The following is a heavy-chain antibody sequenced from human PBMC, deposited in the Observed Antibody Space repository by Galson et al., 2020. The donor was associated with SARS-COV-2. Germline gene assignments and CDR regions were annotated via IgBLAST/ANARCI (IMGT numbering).Heavy chain of an antibody. CDR2: IYWADDK. D-gene: IGHD3-22*01. V-gene: IGHV2-5*02. J-gene: IGHJ5*02. CDR3: SQWQHDGSGFYTGYNWFGP. CDR1: GFSLTTSGVG. Sequence: SGPTLVKPTQTLTLTCTFTGFSLTTSGVGVGWIRQPPGTALEWLALIYWADDKRYSPSLKSRLTLTKYTSKNQVVLTLTNMDPADTAIYYWSQWQHDGSGFYTGYNWFGPWSHGTLVTVTS.